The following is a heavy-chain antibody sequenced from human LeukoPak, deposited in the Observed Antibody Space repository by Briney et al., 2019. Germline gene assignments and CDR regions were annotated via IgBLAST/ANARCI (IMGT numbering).Heavy chain of an antibody. Sequence: GGSLRLSCAASGFIFSSYWMHWVRQAPGKGLVWVSHMNSDGSSTSYADSVKGRFTISRDNAKKTLYLQVNSLRAEDTAVYYCARAGSYLTAEYFHHWGQGTLVTVSS. CDR1: GFIFSSYW. D-gene: IGHD1-26*01. CDR3: ARAGSYLTAEYFHH. V-gene: IGHV3-74*01. CDR2: MNSDGSST. J-gene: IGHJ1*01.